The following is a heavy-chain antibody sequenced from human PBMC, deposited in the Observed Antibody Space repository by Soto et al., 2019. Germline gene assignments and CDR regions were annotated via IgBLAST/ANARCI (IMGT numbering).Heavy chain of an antibody. Sequence: SETLSLTCTVSGGSISSYYWSWIRQPPGKGLEWIGYIYYSGSTNYNPSLKSRGTILVDTSKNQSSLKLSSVNAAETAVYYCEPDYYYDSSGYRTRNDAFDIWGRRIMVA. CDR1: GGSISSYY. J-gene: IGHJ3*02. V-gene: IGHV4-59*01. CDR3: EPDYYYDSSGYRTRNDAFDI. CDR2: IYYSGST. D-gene: IGHD3-22*01.